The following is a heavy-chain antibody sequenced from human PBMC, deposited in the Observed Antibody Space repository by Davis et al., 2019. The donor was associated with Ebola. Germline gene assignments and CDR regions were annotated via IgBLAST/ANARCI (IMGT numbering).Heavy chain of an antibody. J-gene: IGHJ4*02. CDR3: ARGPVVVVAASFSDY. Sequence: ASVKVSCKASGYTFTSYAMHWVRQAPGQRLEWMGWINAGNGNTKYSQKFQGRVTITRDTSASTAYMELSSLRSEDTAVYYCARGPVVVVAASFSDYWGQGTLVTVSS. V-gene: IGHV1-3*01. CDR2: INAGNGNT. D-gene: IGHD2-15*01. CDR1: GYTFTSYA.